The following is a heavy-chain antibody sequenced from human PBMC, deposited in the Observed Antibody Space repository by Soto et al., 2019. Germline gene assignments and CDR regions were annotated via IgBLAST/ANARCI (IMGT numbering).Heavy chain of an antibody. D-gene: IGHD3-16*01. V-gene: IGHV3-7*01. Sequence: EVQLVESGGGLVQPGGSLRLSCAASGFTFSTYWMTWVRQPPGKGLEWVANMDQDGSKTYYVDSVRGRFTVSRDNAKNSLYLQMNSLRVEDTAVYYCVCGGNFFIYWGQGTLVTVSP. CDR2: MDQDGSKT. J-gene: IGHJ4*02. CDR1: GFTFSTYW. CDR3: VCGGNFFIY.